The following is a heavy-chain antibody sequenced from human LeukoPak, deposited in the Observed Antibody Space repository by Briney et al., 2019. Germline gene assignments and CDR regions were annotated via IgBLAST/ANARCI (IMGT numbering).Heavy chain of an antibody. CDR3: ARDPARGQQLVRSAWFDP. CDR1: GGSISSYY. CDR2: IYYSGST. D-gene: IGHD6-13*01. V-gene: IGHV4-59*12. J-gene: IGHJ5*02. Sequence: PSETLSLTCTVSGGSISSYYWSWIRQPPGKGLEWIGYIYYSGSTNYNPSLKSRVTISVDTSKNQFSLKLSSVTAADTAVYYCARDPARGQQLVRSAWFDPWGQGTLVTVSS.